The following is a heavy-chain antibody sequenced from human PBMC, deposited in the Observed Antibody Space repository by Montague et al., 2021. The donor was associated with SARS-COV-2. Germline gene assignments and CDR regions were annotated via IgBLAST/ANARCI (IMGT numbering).Heavy chain of an antibody. V-gene: IGHV3-23*01. CDR3: ANEEVPNDY. CDR2: ISISGDKT. CDR1: GFTFSKHA. J-gene: IGHJ4*02. Sequence: SLRLSCAVSGFTFSKHAMSWVRQAPGKGLEWVSGISISGDKTYYADSVKGRFTISRDNSRNTVYLQLNTLRAEDTAIYYCANEEVPNDYWGRGTLVTVSS.